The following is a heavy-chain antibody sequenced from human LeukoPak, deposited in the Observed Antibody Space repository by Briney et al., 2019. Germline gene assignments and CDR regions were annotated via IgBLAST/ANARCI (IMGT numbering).Heavy chain of an antibody. CDR2: ISSSSSYI. D-gene: IGHD3-10*01. CDR1: GFTFSSYS. V-gene: IGHV3-21*01. J-gene: IGHJ5*02. CDR3: AKQPYGSGSPFDP. Sequence: PGGSLRLSCAASGFTFSSYSMNWVRQAPGKGLEWVSSISSSSSYIYYADSVKGRFTISRDNAKNSLYLQMNSLRAEDTAVYYCAKQPYGSGSPFDPWGQGTLVTVSS.